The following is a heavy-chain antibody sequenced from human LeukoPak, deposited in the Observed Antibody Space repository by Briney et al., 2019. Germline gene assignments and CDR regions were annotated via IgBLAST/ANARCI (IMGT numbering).Heavy chain of an antibody. CDR1: GFTVSSNY. Sequence: GGSLRLSCAASGFTVSSNYMSWVRQAPGKGLEWVSGISPSGSISYYADSVKGRFTISRDNSKNTVSLQMNSLRAEDTALYYCARDLDWGAFDAWGQGTLVTVSS. CDR3: ARDLDWGAFDA. J-gene: IGHJ5*02. V-gene: IGHV3-23*01. CDR2: ISPSGSIS. D-gene: IGHD3-9*01.